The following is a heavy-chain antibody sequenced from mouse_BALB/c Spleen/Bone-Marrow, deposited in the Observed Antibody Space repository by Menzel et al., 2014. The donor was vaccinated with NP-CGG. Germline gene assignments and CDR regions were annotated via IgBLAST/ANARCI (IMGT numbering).Heavy chain of an antibody. Sequence: VQLQQSGPGQVAPPQSLSITCTVSGFSLSRYNVHWVRQPPGKGLEWLGVIWGGGNTDYNSGLKSRLSISKDNSKSQVFLKMNSLQTDDTAMYYCARFITTGAMDYWGQGTSVTVSS. D-gene: IGHD1-1*01. CDR2: IWGGGNT. CDR1: GFSLSRYN. V-gene: IGHV2-6-4*01. J-gene: IGHJ4*01. CDR3: ARFITTGAMDY.